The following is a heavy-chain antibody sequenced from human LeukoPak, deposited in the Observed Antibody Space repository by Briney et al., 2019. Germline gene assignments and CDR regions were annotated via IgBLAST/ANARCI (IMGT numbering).Heavy chain of an antibody. J-gene: IGHJ4*02. D-gene: IGHD2-15*01. CDR2: ISGSGSTM. CDR1: GFTFSSYT. Sequence: GGSLRLSCAASGFTFSSYTMNWVRQTPGKGLEWVSYISGSGSTMYYADSVKGRFTISRDNSKNTLYLQMNSLRAEDTAVYYCAKCIVVVAYLDYWGQGTLVTVSS. V-gene: IGHV3-48*01. CDR3: AKCIVVVAYLDY.